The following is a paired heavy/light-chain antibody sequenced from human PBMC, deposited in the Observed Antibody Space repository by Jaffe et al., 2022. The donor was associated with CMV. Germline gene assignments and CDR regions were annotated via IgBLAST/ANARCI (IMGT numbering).Heavy chain of an antibody. CDR2: INPNNGDT. J-gene: IGHJ3*02. D-gene: IGHD3-9*01. CDR3: ARVYNYYISRGAFNI. CDR1: GYTFTGYY. Sequence: QVQLVQSGAEVKKPGASVKVSCKASGYTFTGYYIHWVRQAPGQGLEWMGWINPNNGDTNYAQKFQGWVTMTRDTSIHTAYMELSRLTSDDTAVFYCARVYNYYISRGAFNIWGQGTVVTVSS. V-gene: IGHV1-2*04.
Light chain of an antibody. CDR3: SSYTSNSTLV. CDR2: DVS. J-gene: IGLJ2*01. V-gene: IGLV2-14*03. Sequence: QSALTQPASVSGSPGQSITISCTGTSSDVGGSNYVSWYQQHPGKAPKLMIYDVSDRPSGVSNRFSGSKSGNTASLTISGLQAEDESDYYCSSYTSNSTLVFGGGTKLTVL. CDR1: SSDVGGSNY.